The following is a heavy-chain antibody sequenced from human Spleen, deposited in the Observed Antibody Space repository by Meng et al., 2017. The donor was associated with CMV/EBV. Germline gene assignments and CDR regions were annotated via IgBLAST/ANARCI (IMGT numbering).Heavy chain of an antibody. D-gene: IGHD1-1*01. CDR1: GFTFRDYY. V-gene: IGHV3-11*04. CDR3: TSYNWGLYYFDY. CDR2: ISSSGSTI. J-gene: IGHJ4*02. Sequence: GESLKISCAASGFTFRDYYMSWIRQAPGKGLEWVSYISSSGSTIYYADSVKGRFTISRDNAKNSLYLQLNSLRAEDTAVYYCTSYNWGLYYFDYWGQGTLVTVSS.